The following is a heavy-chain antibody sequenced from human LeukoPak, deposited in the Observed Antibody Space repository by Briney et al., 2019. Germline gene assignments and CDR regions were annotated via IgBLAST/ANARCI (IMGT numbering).Heavy chain of an antibody. CDR2: IYYSGST. CDR3: ARDGGLYYYDY. V-gene: IGHV4-59*01. Sequence: SETRSLTCTVSGGSISSYYWSWIRQPPAKGLEWIGYIYYSGSTNYNPSLKSRVTISVDTSKNQFSLKLSSVTAADTAVYYCARDGGLYYYDYWGQGTLVTVSS. J-gene: IGHJ4*02. D-gene: IGHD3-16*01. CDR1: GGSISSYY.